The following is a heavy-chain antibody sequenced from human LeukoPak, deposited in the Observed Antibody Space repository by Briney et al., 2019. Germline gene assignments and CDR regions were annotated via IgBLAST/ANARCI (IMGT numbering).Heavy chain of an antibody. Sequence: SETLSLTCAVYGGSFSGYYWSWIRQPPGKGLEWIGEINHSGSTNYNPSLKSRVTISVDTSKNQFSLKLSSVTAADTAVYYCARVEGSGWYPTGRYFDYWGQGTLVTVSS. V-gene: IGHV4-34*01. D-gene: IGHD6-19*01. J-gene: IGHJ4*02. CDR3: ARVEGSGWYPTGRYFDY. CDR2: INHSGST. CDR1: GGSFSGYY.